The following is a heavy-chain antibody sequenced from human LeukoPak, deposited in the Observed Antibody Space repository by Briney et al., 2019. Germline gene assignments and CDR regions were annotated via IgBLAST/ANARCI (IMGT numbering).Heavy chain of an antibody. D-gene: IGHD1-1*01. CDR3: ARVKYNWNDIFENWFDP. V-gene: IGHV1-69*05. Sequence: SVKVSCKASGGTFSSYAISWVRQAPGQGLEWMGGIIPIFGTANYAQKFQGRVTITTDESTSTAYMELRSLRSEDSAVYYCARVKYNWNDIFENWFDPWGQGTLVTVSS. CDR2: IIPIFGTA. CDR1: GGTFSSYA. J-gene: IGHJ5*02.